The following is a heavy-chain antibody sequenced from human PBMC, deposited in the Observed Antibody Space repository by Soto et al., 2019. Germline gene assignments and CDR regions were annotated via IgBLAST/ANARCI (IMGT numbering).Heavy chain of an antibody. V-gene: IGHV1-46*01. CDR3: ATRDPGNY. CDR1: GYTFTTYY. Sequence: QVQLVQSGAEVKKPGASVKVSCKASGYTFTTYYMHWVRQAPGQGLEWMGIISPDGGRTRYAQKFQGRVTMTRDTSTSTVYMELSSLRSEDTAVYYCATRDPGNYWGQGTLVTVST. J-gene: IGHJ4*02. CDR2: ISPDGGRT.